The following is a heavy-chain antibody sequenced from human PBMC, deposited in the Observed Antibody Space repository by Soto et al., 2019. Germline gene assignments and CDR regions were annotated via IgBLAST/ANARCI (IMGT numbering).Heavy chain of an antibody. V-gene: IGHV6-1*01. J-gene: IGHJ5*02. CDR3: TRDLPYCSGTSCSPRWFDP. CDR2: TYYRSKWYN. CDR1: GDSVSSNSAA. Sequence: SQTLSLTCAISGDSVSSNSAAWNWIRQSPSRGLEWLGKTYYRSKWYNDYAISVKSRITINPDTSKNQFSLQLNSVTPEDTAVYYCTRDLPYCSGTSCSPRWFDPWGQGTLVTVS. D-gene: IGHD2-15*01.